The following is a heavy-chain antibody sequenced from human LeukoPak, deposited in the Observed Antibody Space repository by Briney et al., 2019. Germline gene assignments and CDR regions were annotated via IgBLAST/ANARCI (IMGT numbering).Heavy chain of an antibody. CDR2: IYYSGST. CDR3: ARAQLTFYYYYMDV. CDR1: GGSISSYY. D-gene: IGHD5-24*01. J-gene: IGHJ6*03. V-gene: IGHV4-59*01. Sequence: KASETLSLTCTVSGGSISSYYWSWIWQPPGKGLEWIGYIYYSGSTNYNPSLKSRVTISVDTSKNQFSLKLSSVTAADTAVFYCARAQLTFYYYYMDVWGKGTTVTVSS.